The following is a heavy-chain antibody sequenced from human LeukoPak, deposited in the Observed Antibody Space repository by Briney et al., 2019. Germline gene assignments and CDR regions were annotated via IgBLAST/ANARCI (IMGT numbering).Heavy chain of an antibody. CDR3: ARGRRDYDFWSGYYFYYFDY. V-gene: IGHV4-30-4*08. CDR1: GGSISSGDYY. CDR2: IYHSGIT. Sequence: PSETLSLTCTVSGGSISSGDYYWSWIRQPPGKGLEWIGHIYHSGITYYNPSLKSRVTFLVDTSKNQFSLKVSSVTAADTAVYYCARGRRDYDFWSGYYFYYFDYWGQGTLVTVSS. D-gene: IGHD3-3*01. J-gene: IGHJ4*02.